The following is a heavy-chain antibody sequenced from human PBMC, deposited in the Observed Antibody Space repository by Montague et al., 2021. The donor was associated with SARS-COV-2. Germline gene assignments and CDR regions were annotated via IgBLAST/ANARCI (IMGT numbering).Heavy chain of an antibody. Sequence: SETLSLTCTVSGGSISSSSYYWGWIRQPPGKGLEWIGSIYYSGSTYYNPSLKSRVTISVDTSKNQFSLKLSSVTAADTAVYYCARLGSGSYYTLDYWGQGTLVTLSS. D-gene: IGHD3-10*01. V-gene: IGHV4-39*01. CDR3: ARLGSGSYYTLDY. CDR2: IYYSGST. CDR1: GGSISSSSYY. J-gene: IGHJ4*02.